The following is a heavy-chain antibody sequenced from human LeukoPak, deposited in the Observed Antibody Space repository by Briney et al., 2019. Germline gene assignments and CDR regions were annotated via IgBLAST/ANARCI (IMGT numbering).Heavy chain of an antibody. V-gene: IGHV3-23*01. D-gene: IGHD6-13*01. CDR2: ISDSSRTT. J-gene: IGHJ4*02. Sequence: PGGSLRLSCEVSGFTFSTEAMTWVRQAPGKGLEWVSSISDSSRTTYYADSVQGRFTISRDNSRNTVYLQMNSLRVEDTDFYYCAKKLGFIPQFDYWSQGTLVAVSS. CDR3: AKKLGFIPQFDY. CDR1: GFTFSTEA.